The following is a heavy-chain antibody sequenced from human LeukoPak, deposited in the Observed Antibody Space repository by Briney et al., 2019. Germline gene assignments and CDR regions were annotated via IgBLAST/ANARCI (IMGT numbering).Heavy chain of an antibody. D-gene: IGHD7-27*01. CDR1: GYTFTGYY. CDR3: ARDPQTGSDY. CDR2: INPNSGGT. Sequence: ASVKGSCKASGYTFTGYYMHWVRQAPGQGLEWMGWINPNSGGTNYARKFQGRVTMTRDTSISTAYMELSRLRSDDTAVYYCARDPQTGSDYWGQGTLVTVSS. J-gene: IGHJ4*02. V-gene: IGHV1-2*02.